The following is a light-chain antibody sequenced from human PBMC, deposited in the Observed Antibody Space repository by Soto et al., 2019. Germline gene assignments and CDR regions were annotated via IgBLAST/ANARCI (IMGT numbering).Light chain of an antibody. Sequence: QSALTQPPSASGSPGQSVTISCTGTSSDVGDYNYVSWYQQHPGKAPKLMIYEVSKRPSGVPDRFSGSKSGNTASLTVSGLQAEDEADYYCSSYAGSNNWVFGGATQLTVL. J-gene: IGLJ3*02. CDR3: SSYAGSNNWV. V-gene: IGLV2-8*01. CDR1: SSDVGDYNY. CDR2: EVS.